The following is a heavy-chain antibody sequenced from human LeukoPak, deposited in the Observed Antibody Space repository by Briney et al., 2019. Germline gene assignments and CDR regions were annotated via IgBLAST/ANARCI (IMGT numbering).Heavy chain of an antibody. CDR2: FDPEDGET. V-gene: IGHV1-24*01. CDR3: ATTRVPWFGELWSGYYFDY. D-gene: IGHD3-10*01. J-gene: IGHJ4*02. CDR1: GYTLTELS. Sequence: ASVKVSCKVSGYTLTELSMHWVRQAPGKGLEWMGGFDPEDGETIYAQKFKGRVTMTEDTSTDTAYMELSSRRSEDTAVYYCATTRVPWFGELWSGYYFDYWGQGTLVTVSS.